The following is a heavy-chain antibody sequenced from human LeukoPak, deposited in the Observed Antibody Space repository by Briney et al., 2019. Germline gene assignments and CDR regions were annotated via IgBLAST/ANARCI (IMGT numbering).Heavy chain of an antibody. Sequence: ASVKVSCKVSGYTLTELSMHWVRQAPGKGLEWMGGFDPEDGETIYAQKFQGRVTMTEDTSTDTAYMELSSLRAEDTAVYYCAKDPRVLLLWFGEGWFDPWGQGTLVTVSS. J-gene: IGHJ5*02. CDR3: AKDPRVLLLWFGEGWFDP. CDR2: FDPEDGET. D-gene: IGHD3-10*01. V-gene: IGHV1-24*01. CDR1: GYTLTELS.